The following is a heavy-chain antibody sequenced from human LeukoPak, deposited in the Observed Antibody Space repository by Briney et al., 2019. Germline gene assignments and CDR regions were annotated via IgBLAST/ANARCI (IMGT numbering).Heavy chain of an antibody. Sequence: GGSLRLSCAASGFTFSSYAMTWVRQAPGMGLEWGSTISGGGGSTYYADSVKGRFTISRDNSKNTLYLQMNNLRAEDTAVYYCAKDHRVGQLLLLPWGQGTLVTVSS. CDR2: ISGGGGST. CDR3: AKDHRVGQLLLLP. CDR1: GFTFSSYA. J-gene: IGHJ5*02. V-gene: IGHV3-23*01. D-gene: IGHD2-15*01.